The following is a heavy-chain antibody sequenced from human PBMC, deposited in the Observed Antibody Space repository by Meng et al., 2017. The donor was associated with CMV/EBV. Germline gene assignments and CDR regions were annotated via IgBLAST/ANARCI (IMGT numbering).Heavy chain of an antibody. V-gene: IGHV1-8*01. Sequence: ASVKVSCKASGYTFTSYDINWVRQATGQGLEWMGWMNPNSGNKGYAQKFQGRVTMTRNTSISTAYMELSSLRSEDSAVYYCAREGIKDYDFWSGYLGYYYYYGMDVWGQGTTVTVSS. J-gene: IGHJ6*02. CDR2: MNPNSGNK. D-gene: IGHD3-3*01. CDR3: AREGIKDYDFWSGYLGYYYYYGMDV. CDR1: GYTFTSYD.